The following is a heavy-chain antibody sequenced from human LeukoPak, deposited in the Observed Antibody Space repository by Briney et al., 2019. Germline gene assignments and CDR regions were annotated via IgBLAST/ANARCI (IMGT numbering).Heavy chain of an antibody. V-gene: IGHV3-30-3*01. CDR1: GFTFSSYA. D-gene: IGHD4-23*01. Sequence: GGSLRLSCAASGFTFSSYAMSWVRQAPGKGLEWVAVISYDGSNKYYADSVKGRFTISRDNSKNTLYLQMNSLRAEDTAVYYCARSNYYGGNSPLDYWGQGTLVTVSS. CDR3: ARSNYYGGNSPLDY. CDR2: ISYDGSNK. J-gene: IGHJ4*02.